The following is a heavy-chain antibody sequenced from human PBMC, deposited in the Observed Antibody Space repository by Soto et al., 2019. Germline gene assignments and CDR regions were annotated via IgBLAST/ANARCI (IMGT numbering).Heavy chain of an antibody. J-gene: IGHJ6*02. CDR3: ARVDYYDSSGYYSLLDV. CDR2: IYPGDSDT. V-gene: IGHV5-51*01. D-gene: IGHD3-22*01. Sequence: RGESLKISCKGSGYNFTNYWIGWVRQMPGKGLEWMGIIYPGDSDTRYSPSFQGQVTISADKSISTAYLQWSSLKASDTAMYYCARVDYYDSSGYYSLLDVWGQGTTVTVSS. CDR1: GYNFTNYW.